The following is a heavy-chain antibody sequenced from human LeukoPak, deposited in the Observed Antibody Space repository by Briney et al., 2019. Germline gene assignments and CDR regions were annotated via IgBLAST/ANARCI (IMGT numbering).Heavy chain of an antibody. D-gene: IGHD6-13*01. Sequence: SETLSLTCTVSGYSISSGYYWGWIRQPPGKGLEWIGSIYHSGSTYYNPSLKSRVTISVDTSKNQLSLKLSSVTAADTAVYYCARDGVAAAGTGPFDYWGQGTLVTVSS. CDR3: ARDGVAAAGTGPFDY. CDR2: IYHSGST. CDR1: GYSISSGYY. V-gene: IGHV4-38-2*02. J-gene: IGHJ4*02.